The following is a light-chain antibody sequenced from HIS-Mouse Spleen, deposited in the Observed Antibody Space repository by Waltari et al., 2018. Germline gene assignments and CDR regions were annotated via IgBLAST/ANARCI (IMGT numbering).Light chain of an antibody. CDR3: YSAADNNLGV. CDR1: VLAKKN. J-gene: IGLJ3*02. Sequence: SYELTQPSSVSVSPGQTARIPCSGDVLAKKNAPWFQQKPGQAPVLVIYKDSERPSGIPERFSGSSSGTTVTLTISGAQVEDEADYYCYSAADNNLGVFGGGTKLTVL. CDR2: KDS. V-gene: IGLV3-27*01.